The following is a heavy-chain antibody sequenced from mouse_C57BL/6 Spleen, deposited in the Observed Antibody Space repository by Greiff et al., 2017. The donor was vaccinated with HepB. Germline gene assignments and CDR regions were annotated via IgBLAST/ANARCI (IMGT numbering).Heavy chain of an antibody. CDR3: ARRDGDYGFDY. CDR2: IYPRSGNT. J-gene: IGHJ2*01. Sequence: QVQLKESGAELARPGASVKLSCKASGYTFTSYGISWVKQRTGQGLEWIGEIYPRSGNTYYNEKFKGKATLTADKSSSTAYMELRSLTSEDSAVYFCARRDGDYGFDYWGQGTTLTVSS. D-gene: IGHD2-4*01. CDR1: GYTFTSYG. V-gene: IGHV1-81*01.